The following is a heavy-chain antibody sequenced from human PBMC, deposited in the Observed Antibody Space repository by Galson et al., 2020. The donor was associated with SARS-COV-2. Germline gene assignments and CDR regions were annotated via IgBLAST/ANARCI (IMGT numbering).Heavy chain of an antibody. Sequence: GGSLRLSCAPSGFTFSSSWMHCVRQAPGRLLVWVSRIRGDVRIITYADSVTGRFTISRDDAKNTLYLKMNSLRAEDTALYYCDRDKGADVTERGDYWGQGTLVTVFS. CDR1: GFTFSSSW. J-gene: IGHJ4*02. CDR2: IRGDVRII. D-gene: IGHD2-21*02. CDR3: DRDKGADVTERGDY. V-gene: IGHV3-74*01.